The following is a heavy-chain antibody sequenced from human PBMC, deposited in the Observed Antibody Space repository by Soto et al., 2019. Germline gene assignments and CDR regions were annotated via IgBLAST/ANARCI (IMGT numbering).Heavy chain of an antibody. Sequence: ASVKVSCKASGYRFSTYGINWVRQAPGQGLEWLGWTSTNNDDRNYAQKFRGRVTFTTDTSTSTAYMELRSLVSDDTAVYFCARERYVASRHSHFDSWGQGTKGTVSS. CDR3: ARERYVASRHSHFDS. CDR1: GYRFSTYG. D-gene: IGHD6-6*01. V-gene: IGHV1-18*04. J-gene: IGHJ4*02. CDR2: TSTNNDDR.